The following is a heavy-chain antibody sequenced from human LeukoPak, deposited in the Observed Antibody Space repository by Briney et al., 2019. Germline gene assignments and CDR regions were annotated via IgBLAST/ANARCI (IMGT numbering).Heavy chain of an antibody. D-gene: IGHD3-22*01. CDR3: ASSMIVVNGFDY. CDR1: GGSISSYY. J-gene: IGHJ4*02. Sequence: PSETLSLTRTVSGGSISSYYWSWIRQPPGKGLEWIGYIYYSGSTNYNPSLKSRVTISVDTSKNQFSLKLSSVTAADTAVYYCASSMIVVNGFDYWGQGTLVTVSS. CDR2: IYYSGST. V-gene: IGHV4-59*01.